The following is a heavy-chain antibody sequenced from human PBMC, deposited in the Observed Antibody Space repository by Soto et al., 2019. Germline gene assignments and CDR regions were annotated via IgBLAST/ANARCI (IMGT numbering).Heavy chain of an antibody. CDR2: INAGNGNT. CDR1: AYTFTSYA. J-gene: IGHJ4*02. V-gene: IGHV1-3*01. CDR3: ARDQQAYCGGDCSSDY. Sequence: GASVKVSCKASAYTFTSYAMHWVRQAPGQRLEWMGWINAGNGNTKYSQKFQGRVTITRDTSASTAYMELSSLRSEDTAVYYCARDQQAYCGGDCSSDYWGQGTLVTVSS. D-gene: IGHD2-21*02.